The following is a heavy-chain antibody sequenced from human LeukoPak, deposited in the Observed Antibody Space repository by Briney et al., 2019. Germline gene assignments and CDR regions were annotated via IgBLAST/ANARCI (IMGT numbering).Heavy chain of an antibody. CDR3: AREVDYYYYYMDV. V-gene: IGHV4-34*01. J-gene: IGHJ6*03. CDR2: INHSGIT. CDR1: GGSFTDYY. Sequence: SETLSLTCAVYGGSFTDYYWNWIRQPPGKGLEWIGEINHSGITHYNPSLKSRVTISADTSKNQFSLKLSSVTAADTAVYYCAREVDYYYYYMDVWGKGTTVTVSS.